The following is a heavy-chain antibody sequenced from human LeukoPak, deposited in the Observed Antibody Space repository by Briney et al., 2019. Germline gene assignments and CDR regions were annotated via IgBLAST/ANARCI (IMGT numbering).Heavy chain of an antibody. Sequence: GGSLRLSCAASGFTFSSYAMSWVRQAPGKGLEWVSAISGSGGSTYYADSVKGRFTISRDNSKNTLYLQMNSLRAEDTAVYYCAKDWARYSSGPLNYFDYWGQGTLVTVSS. CDR3: AKDWARYSSGPLNYFDY. V-gene: IGHV3-23*01. CDR2: ISGSGGST. CDR1: GFTFSSYA. J-gene: IGHJ4*02. D-gene: IGHD6-19*01.